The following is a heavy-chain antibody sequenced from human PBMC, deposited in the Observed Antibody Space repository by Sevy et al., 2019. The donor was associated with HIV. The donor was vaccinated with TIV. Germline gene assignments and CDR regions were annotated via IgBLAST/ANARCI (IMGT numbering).Heavy chain of an antibody. J-gene: IGHJ5*02. V-gene: IGHV4-31*03. CDR1: GGSISSGGYY. CDR3: ARVRFGELYNNWFDP. D-gene: IGHD3-10*01. CDR2: IYYSGST. Sequence: SETLSLTCTVSGGSISSGGYYWSWIRQHPGKGLEWIGYIYYSGSTYYNPSLKRRVTISVDTSKNQFSLKLSSVTAADTAVYYCARVRFGELYNNWFDPWGQGTLVTVSS.